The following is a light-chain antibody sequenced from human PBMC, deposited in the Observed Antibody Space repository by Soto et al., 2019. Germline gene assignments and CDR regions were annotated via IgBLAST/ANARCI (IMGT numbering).Light chain of an antibody. J-gene: IGKJ1*01. CDR3: HQYNYWPRT. Sequence: EIVLTQSPATLSMSPGDRTTLSCRASHSISTYLAWYQHKPGQAPRLLIYSASVRAAGVPARFSGSGSGTEFTLTISSLQSEDFAVYYCHQYNYWPRTFGQGTKVEI. V-gene: IGKV3-15*01. CDR2: SAS. CDR1: HSISTY.